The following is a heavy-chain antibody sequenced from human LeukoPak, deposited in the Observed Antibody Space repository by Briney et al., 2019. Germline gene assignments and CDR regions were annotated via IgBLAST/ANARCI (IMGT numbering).Heavy chain of an antibody. V-gene: IGHV4-59*08. D-gene: IGHD2-15*01. CDR1: GGSISSCY. J-gene: IGHJ3*02. Sequence: SETLSLTCTVPGGSISSCYWSWIRQPPGKGLEWIGYIYYSGSTNYNPSLKSRVTISVDTSKNQFSLKLSSVTAADTAVYYCARRFDCSGGSCYDDDAFDIWGQGTMVTVSS. CDR3: ARRFDCSGGSCYDDDAFDI. CDR2: IYYSGST.